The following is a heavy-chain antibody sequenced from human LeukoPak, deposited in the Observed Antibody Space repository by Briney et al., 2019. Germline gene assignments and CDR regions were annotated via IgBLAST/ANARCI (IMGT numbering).Heavy chain of an antibody. Sequence: GGSLRLSCAASGFTFDDYAMHWVRQAPGKGLEWVSGISWNSGSIGYADSVKGRFTISRDNAKNSLYLQMNRLRAEDTAVYYCASDSHPWGQGTMVTVSS. CDR3: ASDSHP. CDR2: ISWNSGSI. CDR1: GFTFDDYA. D-gene: IGHD2-15*01. V-gene: IGHV3-9*01. J-gene: IGHJ3*01.